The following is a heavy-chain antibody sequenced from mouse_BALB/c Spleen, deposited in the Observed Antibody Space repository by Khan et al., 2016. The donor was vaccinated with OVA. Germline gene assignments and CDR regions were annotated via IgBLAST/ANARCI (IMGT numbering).Heavy chain of an antibody. CDR2: ISSLAYGI. D-gene: IGHD1-1*01. CDR3: ARGYQRGFAY. CDR1: GFTFSDYG. Sequence: EVELVESGGGLVQPGGSRKLSCAASGFTFSDYGMAWVRQAPGKGPEGVAFISSLAYGIYYADTVPGRFIISRENAKDPLYLEMSSLRSEDTAMYYCARGYQRGFAYWGQGTLVTVSA. J-gene: IGHJ3*01. V-gene: IGHV5-15*02.